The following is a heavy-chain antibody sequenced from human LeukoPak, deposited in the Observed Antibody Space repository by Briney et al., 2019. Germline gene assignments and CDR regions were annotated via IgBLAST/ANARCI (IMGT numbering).Heavy chain of an antibody. CDR1: GGTFSSYA. D-gene: IGHD5-24*01. CDR2: IIPIFGTA. CDR3: ARGEMATIDYYYMDV. J-gene: IGHJ6*03. Sequence: ASVKVSCKASGGTFSSYAISWVRQAPGQGLEWMGGIIPIFGTANYAQEFQGRVTITTDESTSTAYMELSSLRSEDTAVYYCARGEMATIDYYYMDVWGKGTTVTVSS. V-gene: IGHV1-69*05.